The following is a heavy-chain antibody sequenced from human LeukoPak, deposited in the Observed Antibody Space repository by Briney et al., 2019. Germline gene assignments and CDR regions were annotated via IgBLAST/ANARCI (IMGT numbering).Heavy chain of an antibody. V-gene: IGHV4-59*01. D-gene: IGHD2-21*02. CDR1: GGSISSYY. CDR2: IYYSGST. Sequence: SETLSLTCTVSGGSISSYYWSWIRQPPGKGLEWIGYIYYSGSTNYNPSLKSRVTISVDTSKNQFSLKLSSVTAADTAVYYCARVKRYCGGDCSDAFDIWGQGTMVTVSS. CDR3: ARVKRYCGGDCSDAFDI. J-gene: IGHJ3*02.